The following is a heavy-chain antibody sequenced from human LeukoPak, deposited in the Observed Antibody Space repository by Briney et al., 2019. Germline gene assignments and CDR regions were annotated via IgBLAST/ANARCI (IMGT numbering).Heavy chain of an antibody. D-gene: IGHD3-22*01. CDR2: IKEDGSEK. Sequence: GGSLRLSCAASGFIFSSYWMTWVRQAPGKGLEWVANIKEDGSEKNSVDSVKGRFTISRDNAKNSLYLQMNSLRADDTAVYYCARGGISGYYYYWGQGTLVTVSS. V-gene: IGHV3-7*01. CDR1: GFIFSSYW. J-gene: IGHJ4*02. CDR3: ARGGISGYYYY.